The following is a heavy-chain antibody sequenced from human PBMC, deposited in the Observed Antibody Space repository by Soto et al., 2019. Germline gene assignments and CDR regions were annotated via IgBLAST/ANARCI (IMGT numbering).Heavy chain of an antibody. D-gene: IGHD2-21*02. Sequence: ETLSLTCTVSGGSISSYYWSWIRQPPGKGLEWIGYIYYSGSTNYNPSLKSRVTISVDTSKNQFSLKLNSVTAADTAVYYCARDLWGYCGTDCYPLDVWGQGTTVT. J-gene: IGHJ6*02. V-gene: IGHV4-59*01. CDR2: IYYSGST. CDR3: ARDLWGYCGTDCYPLDV. CDR1: GGSISSYY.